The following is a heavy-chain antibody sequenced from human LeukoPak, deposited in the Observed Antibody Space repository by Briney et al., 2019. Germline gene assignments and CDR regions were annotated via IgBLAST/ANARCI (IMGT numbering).Heavy chain of an antibody. D-gene: IGHD3-10*01. J-gene: IGHJ1*01. CDR2: IRYDGSNK. V-gene: IGHV3-30*02. Sequence: GGSLILYFAASGFPFSSYGMHWVRQAPGKGLEWVAFIRYDGSNKYYADSVKGRFTISRDNSKNTLYLQMNSLRAEDAAVYYCAKAVDRVRGTIDWGGQGTLVTVSA. CDR1: GFPFSSYG. CDR3: AKAVDRVRGTIDW.